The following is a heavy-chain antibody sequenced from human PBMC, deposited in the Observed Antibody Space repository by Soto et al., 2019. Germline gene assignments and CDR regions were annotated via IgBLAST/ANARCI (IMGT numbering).Heavy chain of an antibody. CDR2: IFYSGTT. CDR3: AKGVLY. CDR1: GGSISSGGYF. J-gene: IGHJ4*02. Sequence: SETLSLTCTVSGGSISSGGYFWSWIRQPPGKGLEWIGNIFYSGTTYYNPSLKSRVTISVDTSKNQFSLKLSSVTAADTAVYFCAKGVLYWGQGTLVTVSS. D-gene: IGHD1-1*01. V-gene: IGHV4-31*03.